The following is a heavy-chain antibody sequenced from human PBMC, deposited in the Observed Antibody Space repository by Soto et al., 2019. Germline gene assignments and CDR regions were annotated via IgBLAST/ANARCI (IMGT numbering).Heavy chain of an antibody. Sequence: PGESLKISCKGSGYSFTSYWIGWVRQMPGKGLEWMGIIYPGDSDTRYSPSFQGQVTISADKSISTAYLQWSSLKASDTTMYYCARHIGSSGWSDYYYYGMDVGGQGTTVTVSS. CDR2: IYPGDSDT. CDR1: GYSFTSYW. J-gene: IGHJ6*02. D-gene: IGHD6-19*01. V-gene: IGHV5-51*01. CDR3: ARHIGSSGWSDYYYYGMDV.